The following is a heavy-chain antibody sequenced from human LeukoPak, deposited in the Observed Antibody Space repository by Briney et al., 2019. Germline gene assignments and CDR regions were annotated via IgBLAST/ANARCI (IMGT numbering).Heavy chain of an antibody. CDR3: ARQGYCSGGSCRGQFYFDY. J-gene: IGHJ4*02. Sequence: PGGSLRLSCAASGFTLSDHYMDWVRQAPGGGLGWVGRIRNKANSSTTEYAASVKGRFTVSRDDSNSLLYLQMNSLKTEDTAVYYCARQGYCSGGSCRGQFYFDYWGQGTLVTVSS. CDR2: IRNKANSSTT. D-gene: IGHD2-15*01. CDR1: GFTLSDHY. V-gene: IGHV3-72*01.